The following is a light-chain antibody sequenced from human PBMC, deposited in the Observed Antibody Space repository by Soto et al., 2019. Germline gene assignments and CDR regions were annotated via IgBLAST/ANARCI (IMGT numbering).Light chain of an antibody. J-gene: IGKJ3*01. V-gene: IGKV3-11*01. Sequence: EIVLTQSPATLSLSPGETATLSCRASQSVSTYLAWYQQKPGQAPRLLIYDASNRATGVPARFSGSGSGTDFTLTISSLGPEDFAVYYCQQRSNLFGPGTRVDIK. CDR1: QSVSTY. CDR2: DAS. CDR3: QQRSNL.